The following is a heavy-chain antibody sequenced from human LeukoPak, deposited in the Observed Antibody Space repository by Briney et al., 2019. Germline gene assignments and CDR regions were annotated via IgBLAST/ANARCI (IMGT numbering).Heavy chain of an antibody. J-gene: IGHJ5*02. CDR3: ARVPTSYFPKKRYNWFDP. Sequence: ASVKVSCTASGYTFTSYDINWVRQANGQGLELMGWMNPNSGNTGYAQKFQGRGTMTRNTSISTAYMELSSLRSEDTAVYYCARVPTSYFPKKRYNWFDPWGQGTLVTVSS. D-gene: IGHD2-2*01. V-gene: IGHV1-8*01. CDR1: GYTFTSYD. CDR2: MNPNSGNT.